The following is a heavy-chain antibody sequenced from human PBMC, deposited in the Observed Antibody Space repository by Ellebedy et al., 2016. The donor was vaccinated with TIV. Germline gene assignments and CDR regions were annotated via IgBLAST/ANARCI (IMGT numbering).Heavy chain of an antibody. CDR3: ARDLSTTVTIGGY. V-gene: IGHV3-11*01. CDR2: ISSSGSTI. J-gene: IGHJ4*02. Sequence: GESLKISCAASGFTFSDYYMSWIRQAPGKGLEWVSYISSSGSTIYYADSVKGRFTISRDNAKNSLYLQMNSLRAEDTAVYYCARDLSTTVTIGGYWGQGTLVTVSS. D-gene: IGHD4-17*01. CDR1: GFTFSDYY.